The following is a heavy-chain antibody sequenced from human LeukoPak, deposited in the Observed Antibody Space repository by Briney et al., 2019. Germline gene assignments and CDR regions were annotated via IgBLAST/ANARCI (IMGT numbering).Heavy chain of an antibody. CDR2: INWNGGST. CDR1: GFTFDDYG. Sequence: GGSLRLSCAASGFTFDDYGMSWVRQAPGKGLEWVSGINWNGGSTGYADSVKGRFTISRDNAKNSLYLQMNSLRDEDTAVYYCARDSPAAADYWGQGTLVTVSS. D-gene: IGHD6-13*01. CDR3: ARDSPAAADY. V-gene: IGHV3-20*04. J-gene: IGHJ4*02.